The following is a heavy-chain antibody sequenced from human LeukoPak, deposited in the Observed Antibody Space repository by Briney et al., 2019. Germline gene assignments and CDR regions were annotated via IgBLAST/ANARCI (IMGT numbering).Heavy chain of an antibody. J-gene: IGHJ2*01. Sequence: GGSLRLSCAASGFAVSSNYMSWVRQAPGKGLEWVSLIYSGGVTYYADSVKGRFIISRDNSKNTLFLQMNSLRAEDTAVYYCARAPSGWSDYWYFDLWGRGTLVTVSS. CDR3: ARAPSGWSDYWYFDL. CDR1: GFAVSSNY. D-gene: IGHD6-19*01. V-gene: IGHV3-53*01. CDR2: IYSGGVT.